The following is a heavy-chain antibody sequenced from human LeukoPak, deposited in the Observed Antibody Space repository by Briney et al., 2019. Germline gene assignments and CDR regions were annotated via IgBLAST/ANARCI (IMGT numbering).Heavy chain of an antibody. V-gene: IGHV3-21*05. CDR1: GFTFSSYE. Sequence: GGSLRLSCAASGFTFSSYEMNWVRQAPGKGLEWVSYISSSSSYIYYADSVKGRFTISRDNAKNSLYLQMNSLRAEDTALYYCARVENDYDSSGYSGGWGQGTLVTVSS. J-gene: IGHJ4*02. CDR2: ISSSSSYI. D-gene: IGHD3-22*01. CDR3: ARVENDYDSSGYSGG.